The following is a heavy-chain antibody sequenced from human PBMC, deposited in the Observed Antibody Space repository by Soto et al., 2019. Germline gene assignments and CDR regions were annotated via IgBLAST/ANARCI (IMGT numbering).Heavy chain of an antibody. Sequence: SETLSLTCAVSGGSISSGGYSWGWIRQPPGKGLEWIGYIYYSASTDYNPSLKSRVTISVDTSKNQFSLKLSSVIATDTAVYYCAREEKYYYDSSGYHWLDPWGQGTPVTVSS. D-gene: IGHD3-22*01. J-gene: IGHJ5*02. CDR1: GGSISSGGYS. V-gene: IGHV4-30-2*05. CDR3: AREEKYYYDSSGYHWLDP. CDR2: IYYSAST.